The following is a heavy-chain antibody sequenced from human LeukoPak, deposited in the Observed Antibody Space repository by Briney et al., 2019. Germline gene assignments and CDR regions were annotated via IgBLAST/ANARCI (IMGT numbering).Heavy chain of an antibody. D-gene: IGHD6-13*01. V-gene: IGHV3-23*01. CDR3: ARDFGIAAAGTIDYFDY. Sequence: PGGSLRLSCAASGFIFSSYAMSWVRQAPGKGVEWVSAISGSGGSAYYADSVKGRFTISRHNSKNTLYLQMNSLRAEDTAVYYCARDFGIAAAGTIDYFDYWGQGTLVTVSS. J-gene: IGHJ4*02. CDR2: ISGSGGSA. CDR1: GFIFSSYA.